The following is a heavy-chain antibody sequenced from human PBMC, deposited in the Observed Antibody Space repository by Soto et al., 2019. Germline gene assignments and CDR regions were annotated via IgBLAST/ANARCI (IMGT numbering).Heavy chain of an antibody. Sequence: QVQLVESGGGVVQPGRSLRLSCAASGFTFSSYAMYWVRQAPGKGLEWVAVISYDGSNKYYADSVKGRFTISRDNSKNTLYLQMNSLRAEDTAVYYCARAGCDGGRCYTLVGLRYGMDVWDQGTTVTVSS. V-gene: IGHV3-30-3*01. J-gene: IGHJ6*02. CDR1: GFTFSSYA. CDR2: ISYDGSNK. CDR3: ARAGCDGGRCYTLVGLRYGMDV. D-gene: IGHD2-15*01.